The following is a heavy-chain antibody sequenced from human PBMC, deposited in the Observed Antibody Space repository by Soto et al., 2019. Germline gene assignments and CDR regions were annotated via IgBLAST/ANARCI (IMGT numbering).Heavy chain of an antibody. V-gene: IGHV3-74*01. J-gene: IGHJ6*02. D-gene: IGHD5-18*01. Sequence: GGLMRVLCGAAGFTFSSHWMHRVRQDPGKGQVWVSRIKGDGSSTNYADSVKGRFTISRDNAKNTLHLQMNSLRAEDTAVYYCVRDLDVDTSRVDYYYYGMDVWGQGTTVTVS. CDR2: IKGDGSST. CDR3: VRDLDVDTSRVDYYYYGMDV. CDR1: GFTFSSHW.